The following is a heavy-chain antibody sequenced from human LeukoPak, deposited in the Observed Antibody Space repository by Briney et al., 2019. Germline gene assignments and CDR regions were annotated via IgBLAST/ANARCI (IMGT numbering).Heavy chain of an antibody. CDR3: ARHEDWFRKYYFDY. Sequence: SETLSLTCTVSGYSISSGYYWGWIRQPPGKGLEWIGSIYYSGSTHYNPSLKSRVTISVDTSKNQFSLKLSSVTAADTAVYYCARHEDWFRKYYFDYWGQGTLVTVSS. V-gene: IGHV4-38-2*02. CDR1: GYSISSGYY. CDR2: IYYSGST. D-gene: IGHD3/OR15-3a*01. J-gene: IGHJ4*02.